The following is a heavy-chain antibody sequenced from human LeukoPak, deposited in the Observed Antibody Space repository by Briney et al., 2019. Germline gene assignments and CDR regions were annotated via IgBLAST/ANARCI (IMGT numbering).Heavy chain of an antibody. CDR1: GGSISSYY. D-gene: IGHD3-10*01. CDR2: IYYSGST. Sequence: PSETLSLTCTVSGGSISSYYWSWIRQPPGKGLEWIGYIYYSGSTNYNPSLKSRVTISVDTSKNQFSLKLSSVTAADTAVYYCAKSKYYYGLGSYFDYWGQGTLVTVSS. V-gene: IGHV4-59*08. CDR3: AKSKYYYGLGSYFDY. J-gene: IGHJ4*02.